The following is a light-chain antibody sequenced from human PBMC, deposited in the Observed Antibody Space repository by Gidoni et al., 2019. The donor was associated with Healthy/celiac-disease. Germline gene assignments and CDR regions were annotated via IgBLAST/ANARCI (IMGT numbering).Light chain of an antibody. CDR2: GAS. Sequence: DIVLTQSPGTLSLSPGERATLPCRASQSVSSSYLAWYQQKPGQAPRLLIYGASSRATGIPDRFSGSGSGTDFTLTISRLEPEDFAVYYCQQYGSSPPYTFGQXTKLEIK. J-gene: IGKJ2*01. CDR3: QQYGSSPPYT. V-gene: IGKV3-20*01. CDR1: QSVSSSY.